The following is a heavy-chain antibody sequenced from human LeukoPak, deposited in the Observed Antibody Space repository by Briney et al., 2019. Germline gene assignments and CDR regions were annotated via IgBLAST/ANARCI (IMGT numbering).Heavy chain of an antibody. Sequence: GGSLRLSCAASGFTFSSYSMNWVRQAPGKGLEWVSSISSSSSYIYYADSVKGRFTISRDNAKNSLYLQMNSLRAEDTAVYYCASRAICSGGSCYSGYWGQGTLVTVSS. J-gene: IGHJ4*02. V-gene: IGHV3-21*01. CDR1: GFTFSSYS. CDR2: ISSSSSYI. D-gene: IGHD2-15*01. CDR3: ASRAICSGGSCYSGY.